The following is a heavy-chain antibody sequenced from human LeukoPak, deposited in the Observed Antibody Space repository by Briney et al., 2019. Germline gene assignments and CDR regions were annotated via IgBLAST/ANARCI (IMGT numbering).Heavy chain of an antibody. J-gene: IGHJ6*04. Sequence: GGSLRLSCAASGFTFSSYWMSWVRQAPGKGLEWVANIKQDGSEKYYVDSVKGRFTISRDNAKNSLYLQMNSLRAEDTAVYYCARGPITMVRGVIIGYYYYGMDVWGKGTTVTVSS. D-gene: IGHD3-10*01. CDR1: GFTFSSYW. V-gene: IGHV3-7*03. CDR2: IKQDGSEK. CDR3: ARGPITMVRGVIIGYYYYGMDV.